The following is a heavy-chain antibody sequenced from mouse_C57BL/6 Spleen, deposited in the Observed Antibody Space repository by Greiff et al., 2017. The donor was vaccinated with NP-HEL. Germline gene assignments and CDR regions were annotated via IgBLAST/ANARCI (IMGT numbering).Heavy chain of an antibody. D-gene: IGHD2-4*01. CDR1: GYAFSSSW. J-gene: IGHJ2*01. CDR2: IYPGDGDT. V-gene: IGHV1-82*01. CDR3: ARGGIYYDYDPYYFDY. Sequence: QVQLQQSGPELVKPGASVKISCKASGYAFSSSWMNWVKQRPGKGLEWIGRIYPGDGDTNYNGKFKGKATLTADKSSSTAYMQLSSLTSEDSAVYFCARGGIYYDYDPYYFDYWGQGTTLTVSS.